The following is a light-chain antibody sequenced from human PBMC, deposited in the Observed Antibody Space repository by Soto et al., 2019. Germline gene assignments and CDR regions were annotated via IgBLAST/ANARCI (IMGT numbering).Light chain of an antibody. CDR1: QSINNY. CDR3: QYGGSWPPGAT. V-gene: IGKV3-11*01. Sequence: EIVLTQSPVTLSLSPGERATLSCRASQSINNYLAWYQHKPGQPHRLLIYDASNRATAIPVRFSGSGSGTDFTLTISSLEPEDSAVYYCQYGGSWPPGATFGGGTKVEIK. J-gene: IGKJ4*01. CDR2: DAS.